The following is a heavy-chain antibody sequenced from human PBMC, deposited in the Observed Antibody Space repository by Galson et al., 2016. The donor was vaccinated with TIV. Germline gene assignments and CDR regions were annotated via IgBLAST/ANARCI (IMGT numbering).Heavy chain of an antibody. J-gene: IGHJ4*02. CDR1: GGTFSSYA. V-gene: IGHV1-69*04. CDR3: ARSPHSAYGTCSDY. Sequence: SVKVSCKASGGTFSSYALSWVRQASGQGLEWMGRIIPILGMTNYAQRFQGRVTITADRSATTDYTELNGLRSEDTDVYYCARSPHSAYGTCSDYLGQGTLFTVSS. D-gene: IGHD5-12*01. CDR2: IIPILGMT.